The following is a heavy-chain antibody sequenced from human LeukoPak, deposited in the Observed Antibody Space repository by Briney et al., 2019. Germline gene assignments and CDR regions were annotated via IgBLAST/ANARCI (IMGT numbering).Heavy chain of an antibody. Sequence: ASVKVSCKASGYSFTSHYMHWVRQAPGQGLEWVGLINPSGSSTLYAQKFQGRVTMTRDMSTTTDYMELSSLRSEDTAVYYCARDNSVGDVAWWFDPWGQGTLVTVPS. CDR2: INPSGSST. V-gene: IGHV1-46*01. J-gene: IGHJ5*02. CDR1: GYSFTSHY. CDR3: ARDNSVGDVAWWFDP. D-gene: IGHD1-26*01.